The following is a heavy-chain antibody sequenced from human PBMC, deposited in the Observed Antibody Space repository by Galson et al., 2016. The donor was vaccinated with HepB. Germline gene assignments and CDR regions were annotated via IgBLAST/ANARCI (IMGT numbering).Heavy chain of an antibody. CDR1: GFTFSSYA. CDR3: ARDTLSSPLDLDY. CDR2: ITGNGGTT. V-gene: IGHV3-64*02. J-gene: IGHJ4*02. D-gene: IGHD2-2*01. Sequence: SLRLSCAASGFTFSSYAMHWVRQAPGKGLEYVSAITGNGGTTYYADSVKGRFTISRDNSENTLYLQMGSLRAEDMAVYYCARDTLSSPLDLDYWGQGTLVTVSS.